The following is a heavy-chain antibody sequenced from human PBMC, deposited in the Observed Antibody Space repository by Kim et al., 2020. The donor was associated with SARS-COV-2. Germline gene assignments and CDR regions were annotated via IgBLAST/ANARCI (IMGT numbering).Heavy chain of an antibody. CDR3: AHSGSEDRYFVWLWYFDY. Sequence: SGPTLVKPTQTLTLTCTFSGFSLSTSGVGVGWIRQPPGKALEWLALIYWDDDKRYSPSLKSRLTIPKDTSKNQVVLTMTNLDPVDTATYYWAHSGSEDRYFVWLWYFDYWGQGTLVTVSS. D-gene: IGHD3-9*01. CDR1: GFSLSTSGVG. V-gene: IGHV2-5*02. CDR2: IYWDDDK. J-gene: IGHJ4*02.